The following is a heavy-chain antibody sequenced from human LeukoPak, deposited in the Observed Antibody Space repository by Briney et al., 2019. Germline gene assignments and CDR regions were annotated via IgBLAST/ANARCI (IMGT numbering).Heavy chain of an antibody. J-gene: IGHJ4*02. Sequence: SETLSLTCAVYGGSFSGYYWSWIRQPPGKGLEWIGRIYTSGSTNYNPSLKSRVTISVDTSKNQFSLKLSSVTAADTAVYYCARSVVVPAAGYNYWGQGTLVTVSS. CDR2: IYTSGST. V-gene: IGHV4-4*08. CDR3: ARSVVVPAAGYNY. D-gene: IGHD2-2*01. CDR1: GGSFSGYY.